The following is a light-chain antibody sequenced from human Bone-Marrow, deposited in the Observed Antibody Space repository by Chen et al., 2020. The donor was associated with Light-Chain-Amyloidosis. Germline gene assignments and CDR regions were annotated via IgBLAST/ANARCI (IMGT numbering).Light chain of an antibody. V-gene: IGLV1-40*01. J-gene: IGLJ2*01. CDR1: SSNIGAGYD. CDR2: GNT. CDR3: QSYDSSLSGSVV. Sequence: VLTQPPSVSGAPGQRVTISCTGSSSNIGAGYDVHWYQQLPGTAPKLLIFGNTNRPSGVPDRFSASKSGTSASLAITGLQAEDEADYYCQSYDSSLSGSVVFGGGTKLTVL.